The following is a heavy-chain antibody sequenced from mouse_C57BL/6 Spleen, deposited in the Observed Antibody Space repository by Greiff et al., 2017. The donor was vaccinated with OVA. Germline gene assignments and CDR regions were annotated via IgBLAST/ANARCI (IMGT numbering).Heavy chain of an antibody. D-gene: IGHD2-5*01. CDR3: ARYSNYPFDY. Sequence: LVKPGASVKISCKASGYAFSSSWMNWVKQRPGKGLEWIGRIYPGDGDTNYNGKFKGKATLTADKSSSTAYMQLISLTSEDSAVYFCARYSNYPFDYWGQGTTLTVSS. V-gene: IGHV1-82*01. CDR1: GYAFSSSW. J-gene: IGHJ2*01. CDR2: IYPGDGDT.